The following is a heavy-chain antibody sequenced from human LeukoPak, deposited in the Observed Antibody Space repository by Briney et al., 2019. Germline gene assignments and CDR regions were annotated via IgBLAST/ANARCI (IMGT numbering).Heavy chain of an antibody. CDR2: IIPAFGTP. V-gene: IGHV1-69*13. D-gene: IGHD6-19*01. CDR1: RDIFSSYT. CDR3: ASIALAGADFDS. Sequence: SVKVSCKAPRDIFSSYTLTWVRQAPGQGLEWMVGIIPAFGTPHYAQKFRGRLTMTLDGSTSTAYMELSSLRSEDTAVYYCASIALAGADFDSWGQGTLVVVSS. J-gene: IGHJ4*02.